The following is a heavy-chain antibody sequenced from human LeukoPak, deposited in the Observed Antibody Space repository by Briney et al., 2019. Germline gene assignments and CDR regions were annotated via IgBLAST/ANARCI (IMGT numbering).Heavy chain of an antibody. CDR3: AKDSGGSYHYSFVYY. Sequence: AGGSLRLSCAASGFTFSSYAMHWVRQAPGKGLEWVAVISYDGSNKYYADSVKGRFTISRDNSKNTLYLQMNSLRAEDTAVYYCAKDSGGSYHYSFVYYWGQGTLVTVSS. D-gene: IGHD1-26*01. V-gene: IGHV3-30-3*01. CDR1: GFTFSSYA. J-gene: IGHJ4*02. CDR2: ISYDGSNK.